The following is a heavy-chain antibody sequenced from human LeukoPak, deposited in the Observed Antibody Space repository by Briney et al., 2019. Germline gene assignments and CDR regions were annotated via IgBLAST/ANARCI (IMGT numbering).Heavy chain of an antibody. J-gene: IGHJ6*03. CDR3: ARPSGATSSYYYYHMDV. CDR1: GFTFSYNW. Sequence: GGSLRLSCAASGFTFSYNWMSWVRQAPGKGLEWVANIKQDGSEEYYVDSVKGRFTISRDNAKNSLYLQMSSLRAEDTAVYYCARPSGATSSYYYYHMDVWGKGTTVTVSS. CDR2: IKQDGSEE. D-gene: IGHD4/OR15-4a*01. V-gene: IGHV3-7*01.